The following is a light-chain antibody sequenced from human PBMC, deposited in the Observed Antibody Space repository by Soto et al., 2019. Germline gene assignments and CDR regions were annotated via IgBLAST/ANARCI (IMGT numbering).Light chain of an antibody. CDR2: DAS. J-gene: IGKJ4*01. V-gene: IGKV3-11*01. CDR3: QHRSSWPIT. Sequence: EIVLTQSPATLSLSPGERATLSCRASQSVSSYLVWYQQKAGQAPRLLIYDASNRATGIPARFSGSGSGTDFTLTISSLEPEDFAVYYCQHRSSWPITFGGGTKVEI. CDR1: QSVSSY.